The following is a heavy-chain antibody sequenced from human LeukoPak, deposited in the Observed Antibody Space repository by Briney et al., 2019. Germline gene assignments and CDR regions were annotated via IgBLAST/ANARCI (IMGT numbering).Heavy chain of an antibody. CDR3: AREGLRGHHRFLETTRQLYYYYYYMDV. Sequence: GASVKVSCKASGYTFTSYAMNWVRQAPGQGLEWMGWINTNTGNPTYAQGFTGRFVFSLDTSVSTAYLQISSLKAEDTAVYYCAREGLRGHHRFLETTRQLYYYYYYMDVWGKGTTVTVSS. V-gene: IGHV7-4-1*02. CDR2: INTNTGNP. J-gene: IGHJ6*03. CDR1: GYTFTSYA. D-gene: IGHD3-3*01.